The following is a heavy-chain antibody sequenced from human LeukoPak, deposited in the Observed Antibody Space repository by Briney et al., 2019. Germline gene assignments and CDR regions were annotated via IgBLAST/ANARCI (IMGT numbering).Heavy chain of an antibody. D-gene: IGHD2-15*01. J-gene: IGHJ4*02. CDR3: ARDGGYCTGSSCSRPYYFDY. Sequence: GGSLRLSCAASGFTFNNYAMHWVRQVPGKGLEWVAVISYDGSHKYYADSVRGRFTISRDNSKNSLFLQMNSLRAEDTAVYYCARDGGYCTGSSCSRPYYFDYWGQGTLVTVSS. CDR1: GFTFNNYA. V-gene: IGHV3-30*04. CDR2: ISYDGSHK.